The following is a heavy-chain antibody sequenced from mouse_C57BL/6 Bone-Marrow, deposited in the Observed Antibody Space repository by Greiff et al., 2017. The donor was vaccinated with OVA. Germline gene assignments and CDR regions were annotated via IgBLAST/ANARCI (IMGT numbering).Heavy chain of an antibody. CDR1: GFNIKNNY. J-gene: IGHJ2*01. Sequence: VQLQQSVAELVRPGASVKLSCTASGFNIKNNYMHWVKQRPEQGLEWIGRIDPANGNTKYAPKFQGKATITADTSSNTAYLQLSSLTSEDTAIYYGARGGLNYWGQGTTLTVSS. CDR2: IDPANGNT. V-gene: IGHV14-3*01. D-gene: IGHD1-3*01. CDR3: ARGGLNY.